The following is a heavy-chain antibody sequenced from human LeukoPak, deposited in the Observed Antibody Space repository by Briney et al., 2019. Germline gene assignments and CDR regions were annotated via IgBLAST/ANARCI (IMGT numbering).Heavy chain of an antibody. Sequence: SVKVSCKASGGTFSSYAISWVRQAPGQGLEWMGGIIPIFGTANYAQKFQGRVTITTDESTSTAYMELSSLRSEDTAVYYCARGVLRYFDWLSEFDYWGQGTLVTVSS. D-gene: IGHD3-9*01. J-gene: IGHJ4*02. CDR3: ARGVLRYFDWLSEFDY. CDR1: GGTFSSYA. V-gene: IGHV1-69*05. CDR2: IIPIFGTA.